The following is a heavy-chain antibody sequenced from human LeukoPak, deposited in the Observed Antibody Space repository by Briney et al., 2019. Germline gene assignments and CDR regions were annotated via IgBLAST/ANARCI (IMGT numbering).Heavy chain of an antibody. Sequence: GRSLRLSCAASGLTFSSYGMHWVRQAPGKGLEWVAVISYDGSNKYYADSVKGRFTISRDNSKNTLYLQMNSLRAEDTAVYYCAKDLGAYCSGGSCYAGYWGQGTLVTVSS. D-gene: IGHD2-15*01. V-gene: IGHV3-30*18. CDR2: ISYDGSNK. J-gene: IGHJ4*02. CDR1: GLTFSSYG. CDR3: AKDLGAYCSGGSCYAGY.